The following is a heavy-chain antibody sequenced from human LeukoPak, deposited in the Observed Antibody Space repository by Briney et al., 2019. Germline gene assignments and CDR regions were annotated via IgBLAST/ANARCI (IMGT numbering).Heavy chain of an antibody. CDR3: ASVRHDPLEYYYYIDV. D-gene: IGHD2/OR15-2a*01. V-gene: IGHV4-34*01. CDR1: GDSLSRYY. CDR2: INPSGSP. J-gene: IGHJ6*03. Sequence: PSETLSLTCAAYGDSLSRYYWTWIRQSPGKGLEWLGEINPSGSPDYNPSLKSRATISVDTSKNQFSLRLASVTAADTAVYYCASVRHDPLEYYYYIDVWGKGTTVTVSS.